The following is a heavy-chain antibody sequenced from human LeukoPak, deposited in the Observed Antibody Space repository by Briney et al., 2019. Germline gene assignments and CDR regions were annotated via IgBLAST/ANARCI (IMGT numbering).Heavy chain of an antibody. CDR3: AKTPWAAGGGYFDY. D-gene: IGHD1-26*01. V-gene: IGHV3-30*18. CDR1: GFTFSSYG. CDR2: ISYDGSNE. Sequence: PGGSLRLSCAAAGFTFSSYGMHWVRQAPGKGLEWVAIISYDGSNEYYADSVKGRFTISRDNSKNTLSLQMNSLRDEDTAVYYCAKTPWAAGGGYFDYWGQGTLVTVSS. J-gene: IGHJ4*02.